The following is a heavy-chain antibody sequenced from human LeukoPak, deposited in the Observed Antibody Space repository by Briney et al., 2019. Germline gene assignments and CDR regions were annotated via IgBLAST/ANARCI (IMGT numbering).Heavy chain of an antibody. CDR2: IYTSGST. CDR3: ARGQLERFEGSYYYYYMDV. J-gene: IGHJ6*03. Sequence: SETLSLTCAVYGGSFSGYYWSWIRQPAGKGLEWIGRIYTSGSTNYNPSLKSRVTMSVDTSKNQFSLKLSSVTAADTAVYYCARGQLERFEGSYYYYYMDVWGKGTTVTISS. CDR1: GGSFSGYY. D-gene: IGHD1-1*01. V-gene: IGHV4-59*10.